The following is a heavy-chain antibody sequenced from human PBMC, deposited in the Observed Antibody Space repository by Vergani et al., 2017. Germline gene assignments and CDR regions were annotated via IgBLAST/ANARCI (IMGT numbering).Heavy chain of an antibody. CDR1: GGSISSYY. D-gene: IGHD2-2*01. Sequence: QVQLQESGPGLVKPSETLSLTCTVSGGSISSYYWSWIRQPPGKGLEWIGYIYYSGSTNYNPSLKSRVTISVDTSKNPFSLKLSSVTAADTAVYYCGRGIYAYDGFDIWGQGTMVTVSS. CDR3: GRGIYAYDGFDI. V-gene: IGHV4-59*01. CDR2: IYYSGST. J-gene: IGHJ3*02.